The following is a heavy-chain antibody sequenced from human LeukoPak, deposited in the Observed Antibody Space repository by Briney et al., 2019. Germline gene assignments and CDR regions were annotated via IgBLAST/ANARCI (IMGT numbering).Heavy chain of an antibody. Sequence: GGSLRLSCAASGFTFSNYAMTWARQAPGKGLEWVSVISGSGYTSFYAVSVTGRFTISRDNSKNTLFLQMNNLRPDDSAVYYCAKGGSSDPLDYWGQGALIIVSS. J-gene: IGHJ4*02. CDR1: GFTFSNYA. CDR2: ISGSGYTS. CDR3: AKGGSSDPLDY. V-gene: IGHV3-23*01. D-gene: IGHD3-16*01.